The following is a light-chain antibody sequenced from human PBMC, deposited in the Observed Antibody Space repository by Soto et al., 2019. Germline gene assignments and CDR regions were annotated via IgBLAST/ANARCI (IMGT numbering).Light chain of an antibody. CDR1: SGSIASNY. J-gene: IGLJ3*02. Sequence: NFMLTQPHSVSQSPGKTVTISCTRSSGSIASNYVQWYQQRPGGSPTTIIFEDDDRPSGVPDRFSGSIDSSSNSASLTISGLKTEDEADYYCQSFDSSNWVFGGGTKLTVL. CDR2: EDD. V-gene: IGLV6-57*01. CDR3: QSFDSSNWV.